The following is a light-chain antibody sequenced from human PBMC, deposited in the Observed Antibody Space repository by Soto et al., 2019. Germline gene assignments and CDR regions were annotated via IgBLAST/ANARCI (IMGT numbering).Light chain of an antibody. Sequence: IVLTQSPATLSLSPGERAALSCRASQSVSSSLAWYQRKPGQPPRLLIYDASNRATDIPARFSGSGSGTDFTLTISSLAPEDFAIYYCQQGNKWTLTFGGGTKV. J-gene: IGKJ4*01. CDR3: QQGNKWTLT. CDR1: QSVSSS. CDR2: DAS. V-gene: IGKV3-11*01.